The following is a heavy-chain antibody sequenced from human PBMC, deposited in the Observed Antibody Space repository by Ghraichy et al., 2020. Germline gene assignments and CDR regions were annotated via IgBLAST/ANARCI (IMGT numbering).Heavy chain of an antibody. V-gene: IGHV4-34*01. CDR1: GGSFSGYY. CDR2: INHSGST. CDR3: ASMGSGSPGY. J-gene: IGHJ4*02. D-gene: IGHD1-26*01. Sequence: SETLSLTCAVYGGSFSGYYWSWIRQPPGKGLEWIGEINHSGSTNYNPSLKSRVTISVDTSKNQFSLKLSSVTAADTAVYYCASMGSGSPGYWGQGTLVTVSS.